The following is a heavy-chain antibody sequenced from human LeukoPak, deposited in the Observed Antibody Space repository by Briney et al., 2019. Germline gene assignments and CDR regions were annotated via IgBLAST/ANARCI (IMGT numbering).Heavy chain of an antibody. D-gene: IGHD3-22*01. J-gene: IGHJ3*02. V-gene: IGHV4-59*01. Sequence: SETLSLTCTVSGGSISSSYWSWIRQPPGKGLEWIAYISYSGTTNYNPSLKSRVTISIDTSKSQFSLKLSSVTAADTAVYFCSREHYDSLWLGAFHIWGQGTMVTVSS. CDR3: SREHYDSLWLGAFHI. CDR1: GGSISSSY. CDR2: ISYSGTT.